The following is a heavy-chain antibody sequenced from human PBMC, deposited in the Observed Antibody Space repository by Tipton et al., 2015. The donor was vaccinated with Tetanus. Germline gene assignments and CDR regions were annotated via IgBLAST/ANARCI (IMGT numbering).Heavy chain of an antibody. V-gene: IGHV4-39*07. D-gene: IGHD3-16*01. CDR3: ASRGTLRY. Sequence: TLSLTCTVSGGSVSSSTYYWVWIRQPPGKGLEWIGTIFYTGSTDYNPSLKSRLTISVDKSKNHFSLKLSSVTVADTAVYYCASRGTLRYWGQGTLVTVSS. CDR1: GGSVSSSTYY. CDR2: IFYTGST. J-gene: IGHJ4*02.